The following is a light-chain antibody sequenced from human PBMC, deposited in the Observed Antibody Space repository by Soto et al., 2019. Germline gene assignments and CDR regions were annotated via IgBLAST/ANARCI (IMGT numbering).Light chain of an antibody. CDR1: QSVSSN. J-gene: IGKJ2*01. CDR3: LQINSWPYT. V-gene: IGKV3-15*01. Sequence: EIVMTQSPATLSVSPGERATLSCRASQSVSSNLAWYQQKPGQAPRLLIYGASTRATGIPARFSGSGSGTEFTLTVSSLLSDDFAVYYCLQINSWPYTCGQGTKLQIK. CDR2: GAS.